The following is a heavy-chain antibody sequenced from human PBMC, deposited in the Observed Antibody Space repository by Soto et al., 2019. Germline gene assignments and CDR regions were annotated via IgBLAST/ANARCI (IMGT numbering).Heavy chain of an antibody. Sequence: QVQLQESGPGLVKPSETLSLTCTVSGGYVSSGSYFWSWIRQPPGKGLEWIGYIYYSWTTNYNPSLQSRASISVDTTNNQFSQKQSSLTAADTAVYDYTRDYSGSSNYYYYDGMDVWGQGTTVTVSS. CDR2: IYYSWTT. CDR3: TRDYSGSSNYYYYDGMDV. CDR1: GGYVSSGSYF. J-gene: IGHJ6*02. D-gene: IGHD6-6*01. V-gene: IGHV4-61*01.